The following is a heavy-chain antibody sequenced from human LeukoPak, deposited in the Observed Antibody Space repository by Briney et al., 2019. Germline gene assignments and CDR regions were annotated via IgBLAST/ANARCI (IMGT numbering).Heavy chain of an antibody. V-gene: IGHV4-34*01. CDR2: INHSGST. Sequence: PSETLSLTCAVYGGSFSGYYWSWIRQPPGKGLEWIGEINHSGSTNYNPSLKSRVTISVDTSKNQFSLKLSSVTAADTAAYYCARGIGLSIAARVFDYWGQGTLVTVSS. CDR3: ARGIGLSIAARVFDY. CDR1: GGSFSGYY. J-gene: IGHJ4*02. D-gene: IGHD6-6*01.